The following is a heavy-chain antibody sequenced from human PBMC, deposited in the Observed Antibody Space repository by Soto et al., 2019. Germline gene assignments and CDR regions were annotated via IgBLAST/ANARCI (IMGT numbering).Heavy chain of an antibody. V-gene: IGHV4-59*01. J-gene: IGHJ4*02. CDR3: ARLRHYDILTGFPSYFFDD. D-gene: IGHD3-9*01. CDR1: GVSITNYY. Sequence: SETLSLTYSVSGVSITNYYWSWIRQPPGKRLEWIGYIYYSGSTNYVPSLKSRVTMSVDTSKNHFSLNLSSVTAADTAVYYCARLRHYDILTGFPSYFFDDWGQGTLVTVSS. CDR2: IYYSGST.